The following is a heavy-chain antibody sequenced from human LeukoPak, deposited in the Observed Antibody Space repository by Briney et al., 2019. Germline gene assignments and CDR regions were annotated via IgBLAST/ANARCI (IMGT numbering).Heavy chain of an antibody. CDR3: AGSRRGGGDY. CDR1: GGSFSGYY. Sequence: PSETLSLTCAVYGGSFSGYYWSWIRQPPGKGLEWIGEINHSGSTNYNPSLKSRVTISVDTSKNQFSLKLSSVTAADTAVYYCAGSRRGGGDYWGQGTLVTVSS. CDR2: INHSGST. J-gene: IGHJ4*02. V-gene: IGHV4-34*01. D-gene: IGHD3-16*01.